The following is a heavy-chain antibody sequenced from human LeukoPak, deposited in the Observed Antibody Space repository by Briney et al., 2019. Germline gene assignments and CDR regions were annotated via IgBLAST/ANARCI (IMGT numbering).Heavy chain of an antibody. CDR3: ARDDYRGVTNFDP. CDR1: GGSISPYF. V-gene: IGHV4-59*01. D-gene: IGHD3-10*01. J-gene: IGHJ5*02. CDR2: ISYTGST. Sequence: SETLSLACTVSGGSISPYFWSWFRQPPGKGLEWIGYISYTGSTIYSPSLKSRVTISVDTSKNQFSLQLTSVTAADTAVYYCARDDYRGVTNFDPWGQGTLVTVSS.